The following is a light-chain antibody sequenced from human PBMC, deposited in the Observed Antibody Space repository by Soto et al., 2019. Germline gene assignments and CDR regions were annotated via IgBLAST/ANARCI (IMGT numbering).Light chain of an antibody. V-gene: IGKV1-33*01. J-gene: IGKJ5*01. CDR3: QQYENIPS. Sequence: DIHMARSYSSLSASVGDRFTITCRARQNINSYSNWYQQKPGRAPKLLIYDASNLEAGVPSRFRGSGSGTDFPFTISRLKPEDIATYYSQQYENIPSFCEGTRLEIK. CDR2: DAS. CDR1: QNINSY.